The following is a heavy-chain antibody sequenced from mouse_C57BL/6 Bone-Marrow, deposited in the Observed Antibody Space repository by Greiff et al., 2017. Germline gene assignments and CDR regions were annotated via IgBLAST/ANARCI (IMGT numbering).Heavy chain of an antibody. Sequence: QVQLQQSGPELVKPGASVKISCKASGYAFSSSWMNWVKQRPGKGLEWIGRIYPGDGDTNYNGKFKGKATLTADKSSSTAYMQLSSLTSEDSAVXFCGLYGNYWYFDVWGTGTTVTVSS. CDR2: IYPGDGDT. J-gene: IGHJ1*03. CDR1: GYAFSSSW. CDR3: GLYGNYWYFDV. D-gene: IGHD2-10*02. V-gene: IGHV1-82*01.